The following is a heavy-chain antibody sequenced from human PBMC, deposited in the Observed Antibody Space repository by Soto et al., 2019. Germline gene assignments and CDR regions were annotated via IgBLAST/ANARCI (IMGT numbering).Heavy chain of an antibody. CDR2: ISHDGRYE. J-gene: IGHJ2*01. Sequence: QVQLVESGGGVVQPGRSLRLSCAASGFTFSSYAMHWVRQAPGKGLEWVAVISHDGRYEYYADSVKGRFTISGDNSRNTLYLQMNSLRAEDTAVYYCAKDFTSVINWYFDLWGRGTLVTVSS. D-gene: IGHD4-17*01. CDR3: AKDFTSVINWYFDL. CDR1: GFTFSSYA. V-gene: IGHV3-30*18.